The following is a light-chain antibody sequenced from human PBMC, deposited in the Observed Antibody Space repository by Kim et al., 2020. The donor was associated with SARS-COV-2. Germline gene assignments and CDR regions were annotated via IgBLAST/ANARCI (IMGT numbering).Light chain of an antibody. Sequence: SASVGDRVTITCRASQGISNYLAWYQQKPGKVPKLLIYAASALQSGVPPRFSGSGSGTDFTLTISSLQPEDVATYYCQKYNSAPRTFGQGTKVDIK. CDR2: AAS. J-gene: IGKJ1*01. V-gene: IGKV1-27*01. CDR3: QKYNSAPRT. CDR1: QGISNY.